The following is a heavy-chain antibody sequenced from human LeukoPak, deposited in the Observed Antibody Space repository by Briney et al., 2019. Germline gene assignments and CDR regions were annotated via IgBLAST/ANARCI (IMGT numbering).Heavy chain of an antibody. J-gene: IGHJ4*02. CDR2: ISAYYGNT. CDR1: GYTFTSCC. D-gene: IGHD3-9*01. CDR3: ARDQARIFTGYYPFDY. V-gene: IGHV1-18*04. Sequence: ASVNVSCKASGYTFTSCCLLWVRQPSAQGLEGMGWISAYYGNTNYAQKLQGRVTVTTDTSTSTAYIELRSRRSDDTAVYYCARDQARIFTGYYPFDYWGQGTLVTVSS.